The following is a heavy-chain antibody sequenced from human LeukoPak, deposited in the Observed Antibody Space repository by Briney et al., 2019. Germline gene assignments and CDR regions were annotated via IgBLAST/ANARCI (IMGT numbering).Heavy chain of an antibody. Sequence: GGSLRLSCAASGFTFSNAWMSWVRQAPGKGLEWVANIKQDGSEKYYVDSVKGRFTISRDNAKNSLYLQMNSLRAEDTAVYYCAREFRGNYDFWSGYYTGILDYWGQGTLVTVSS. CDR1: GFTFSNAW. D-gene: IGHD3-3*01. V-gene: IGHV3-7*01. CDR2: IKQDGSEK. J-gene: IGHJ4*02. CDR3: AREFRGNYDFWSGYYTGILDY.